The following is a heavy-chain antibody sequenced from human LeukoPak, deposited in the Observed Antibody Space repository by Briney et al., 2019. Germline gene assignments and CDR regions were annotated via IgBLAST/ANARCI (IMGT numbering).Heavy chain of an antibody. CDR2: ISSSRSYI. CDR1: GFTFSSYS. V-gene: IGHV3-21*01. Sequence: GGSLRLSCAASGFTFSSYSMNWVRQAPGKGLEWVSSISSSRSYIYYADSVKGRFTISRDNAKNSLYLQMNSLRAEDTAVYYCARDLVWEMATIRGSIDYWGQGTLVTVSS. D-gene: IGHD5-24*01. J-gene: IGHJ4*02. CDR3: ARDLVWEMATIRGSIDY.